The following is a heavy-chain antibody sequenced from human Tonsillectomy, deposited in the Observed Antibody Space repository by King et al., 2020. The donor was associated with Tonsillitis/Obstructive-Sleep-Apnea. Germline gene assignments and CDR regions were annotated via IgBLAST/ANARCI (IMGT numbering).Heavy chain of an antibody. CDR2: INWNGDNT. CDR1: GFTFEDFG. CDR3: ARNYGDPEY. Sequence: VQLVESGGGVVRPGGSLRLSCAASGFTFEDFGMSWVRQAPGKGLEWVSGINWNGDNTRYADSVKGRFTISRDNAKNSLYLQMSSLRAEDTAFYYCARNYGDPEYWGQGTLVTVSS. D-gene: IGHD4-17*01. V-gene: IGHV3-20*04. J-gene: IGHJ4*02.